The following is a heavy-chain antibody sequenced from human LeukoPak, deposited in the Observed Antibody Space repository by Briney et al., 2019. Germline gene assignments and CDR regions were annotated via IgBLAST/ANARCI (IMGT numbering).Heavy chain of an antibody. CDR2: ISSSGSTI. Sequence: GGSLRLSCAASGFTFSSYEMNWVRQAPGKGLEWVSYISSSGSTIYYADSVKGRFTISRDNTKNSLYLQMNSLGAEDTAVYYCARVLSDILTGPGNAFDIWGQGTMVTVSS. CDR1: GFTFSSYE. J-gene: IGHJ3*02. V-gene: IGHV3-48*03. CDR3: ARVLSDILTGPGNAFDI. D-gene: IGHD3-9*01.